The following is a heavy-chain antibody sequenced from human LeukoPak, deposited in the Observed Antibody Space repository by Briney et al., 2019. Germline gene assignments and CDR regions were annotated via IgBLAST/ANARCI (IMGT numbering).Heavy chain of an antibody. CDR1: GFTFSRYW. CDR3: ATSFGATRGY. Sequence: GGSLRLSCAASGFTFSRYWMSWVRQAPGKGLEWVANIKEDGSEKYYVDSVKGRFTISRDNAKNSLFLQMNSLRAEGTAVYYCATSFGATRGYWGQGTLVTVSS. CDR2: IKEDGSEK. D-gene: IGHD3-10*01. J-gene: IGHJ4*02. V-gene: IGHV3-7*01.